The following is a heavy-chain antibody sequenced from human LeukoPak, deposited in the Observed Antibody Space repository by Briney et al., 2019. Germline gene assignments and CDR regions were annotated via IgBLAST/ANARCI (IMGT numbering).Heavy chain of an antibody. CDR2: IYSGGKT. CDR1: GVTVSSNY. Sequence: GGSLRLSCAASGVTVSSNYMSWVRQAPGKGLEWVSVIYSGGKTDYADSVKGRFTISRDNSKSTFHLQMNSLRAEDTAVYYCARRAGDYSHPYDYWGQGTLVTVSS. CDR3: ARRAGDYSHPYDY. J-gene: IGHJ4*02. D-gene: IGHD3-22*01. V-gene: IGHV3-66*04.